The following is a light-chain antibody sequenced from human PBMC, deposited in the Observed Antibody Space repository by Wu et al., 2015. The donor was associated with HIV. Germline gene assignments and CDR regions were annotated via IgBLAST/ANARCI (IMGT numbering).Light chain of an antibody. J-gene: IGKJ4*01. CDR1: QSVSSKF. V-gene: IGKV3D-15*01. Sequence: EIVLTQSPDTLSLSPGQRATFSCRASQSVSSKFLAWYQQKGGQVPRLLIYGTSNRASGIPDRFRGSGSGTEFTLTISSMQSEDFAVYYCQQYNNWPPLTFGGGTKVEIK. CDR2: GTS. CDR3: QQYNNWPPLT.